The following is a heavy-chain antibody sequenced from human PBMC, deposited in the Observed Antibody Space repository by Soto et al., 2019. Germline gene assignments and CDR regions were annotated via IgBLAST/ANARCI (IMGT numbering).Heavy chain of an antibody. Sequence: ASVKVSCKASGCNFTGYYMHWVRQAPGQGLEWMGWINPNSGGTNYAQKFQGWVTMTRDTSISTAYMELSRLRSDDTAVYYCARELMPFTNWNYSPGMDVWGQGTTVTVSS. CDR1: GCNFTGYY. CDR2: INPNSGGT. D-gene: IGHD1-7*01. V-gene: IGHV1-2*04. CDR3: ARELMPFTNWNYSPGMDV. J-gene: IGHJ6*02.